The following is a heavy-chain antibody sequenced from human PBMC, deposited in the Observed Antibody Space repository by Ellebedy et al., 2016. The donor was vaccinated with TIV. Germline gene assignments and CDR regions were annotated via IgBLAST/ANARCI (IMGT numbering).Heavy chain of an antibody. CDR1: GCPSSDHY. CDR2: IGNKVNSHVT. CDR3: VRRHWSAFDL. J-gene: IGHJ3*01. Sequence: PGGSLRLSCAASGCPSSDHYMDWVRQAPGQGLEWVGSIGNKVNSHVTQYAASVRGRFTISRDDSDNSVSLDMNSLKSEDTAVYYCVRRHWSAFDLWGQGTMVAVSS. D-gene: IGHD1-1*01. V-gene: IGHV3-72*01.